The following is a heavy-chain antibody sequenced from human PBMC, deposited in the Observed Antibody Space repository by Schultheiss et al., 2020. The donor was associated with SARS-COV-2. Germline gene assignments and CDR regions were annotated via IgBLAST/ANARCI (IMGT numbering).Heavy chain of an antibody. Sequence: GESLKISCAASGFTFSSYGMHWVRQAPGKGLEWVAVISYDGSNKYYADSVKGRFTISRDNSKNTLYLQMNSLRAEDTAVYYCAKSSTTVTTRDHFDYWGQGTLVTVSS. CDR2: ISYDGSNK. CDR1: GFTFSSYG. D-gene: IGHD4-17*01. CDR3: AKSSTTVTTRDHFDY. V-gene: IGHV3-30*18. J-gene: IGHJ4*02.